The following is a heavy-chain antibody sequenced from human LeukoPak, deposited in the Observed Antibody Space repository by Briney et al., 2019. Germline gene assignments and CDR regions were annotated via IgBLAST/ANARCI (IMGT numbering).Heavy chain of an antibody. CDR1: GFTFSSYA. J-gene: IGHJ4*02. Sequence: GSLRLSCAASGFTFSSYAMSWVRQAPGKGLEWVSAISGSGGSTYYADSVKGRFTISRDNSKNTLYLQMNSRRAEDTAVYYCATLRFLEWLFPFDYWGQGTLVTVSS. D-gene: IGHD3-3*01. CDR3: ATLRFLEWLFPFDY. CDR2: ISGSGGST. V-gene: IGHV3-23*01.